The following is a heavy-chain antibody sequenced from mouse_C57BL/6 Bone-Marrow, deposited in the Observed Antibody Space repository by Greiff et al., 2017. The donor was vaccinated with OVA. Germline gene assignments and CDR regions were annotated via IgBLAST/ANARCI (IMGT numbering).Heavy chain of an antibody. CDR3: ASSVYYYGSSYDYAMDY. J-gene: IGHJ4*01. V-gene: IGHV1-82*01. CDR2: IYPGDGDT. Sequence: QLQQSGPELVKPGASVKISCKASGYAFSSSRMNWVKQRPGKGLEWIGRIYPGDGDTNYNGKFKGKATLTADKSSSTAYMQLSSLTSEDSAVYFCASSVYYYGSSYDYAMDYWGQGTSVTVSA. D-gene: IGHD1-1*01. CDR1: GYAFSSSR.